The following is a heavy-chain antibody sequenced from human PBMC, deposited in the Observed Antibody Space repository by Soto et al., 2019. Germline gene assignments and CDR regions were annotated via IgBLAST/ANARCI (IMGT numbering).Heavy chain of an antibody. V-gene: IGHV1-69*13. Sequence: ASVKVSCKASGGTFSSYAISWVRQAPGQGLEWMGGIIPIFGTANYAQKFQGRVTITADESTSTAYMELSSLRSEDTAVYYCARGLVGATDKAYYYGMDVWGQGTTVTVSS. J-gene: IGHJ6*02. CDR1: GGTFSSYA. CDR2: IIPIFGTA. CDR3: ARGLVGATDKAYYYGMDV. D-gene: IGHD1-26*01.